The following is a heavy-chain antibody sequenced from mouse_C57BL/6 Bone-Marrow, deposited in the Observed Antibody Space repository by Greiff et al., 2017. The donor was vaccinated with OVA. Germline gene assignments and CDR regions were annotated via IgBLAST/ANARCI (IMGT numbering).Heavy chain of an antibody. Sequence: EVKLQQSGPVLVKPGPSVKISCKASGFTFTDYYMHWVKQSHGKSLEWIGLVYPYNGGTSYNQKFKGKATLTVDTSSSTAYMELNSLTSEDSAVYYCATYYYGSSSYYFDYWGQGTTLAVSS. J-gene: IGHJ2*01. CDR2: VYPYNGGT. CDR1: GFTFTDYY. V-gene: IGHV1-36*01. CDR3: ATYYYGSSSYYFDY. D-gene: IGHD1-1*01.